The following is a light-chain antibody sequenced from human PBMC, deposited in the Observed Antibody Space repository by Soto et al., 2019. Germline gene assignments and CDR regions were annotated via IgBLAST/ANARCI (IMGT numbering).Light chain of an antibody. Sequence: EIRNTHSRCNMSRSLVERVTIICRVSQTISSWLAWYQQKTGKAPKLLISKASTLKSGGPSSFSGSGSGTEFTITISRPQPAVFATYQYQPYHSYSFGQGTKVDIK. CDR1: QTISSW. V-gene: IGKV1-5*03. J-gene: IGKJ1*01. CDR2: KAS. CDR3: QPYHSYS.